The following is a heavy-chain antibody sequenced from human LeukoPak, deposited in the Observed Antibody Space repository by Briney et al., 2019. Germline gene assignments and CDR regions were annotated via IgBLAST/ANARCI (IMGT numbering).Heavy chain of an antibody. J-gene: IGHJ3*02. CDR2: FDPEDGET. V-gene: IGHV1-24*01. CDR3: ATDSGYSGSYYREHHLHTPDAFDI. D-gene: IGHD1-26*01. Sequence: ASVKVSCKVSGYTLTELSMHWVRQAPGKGLEWMGGFDPEDGETIYAQKFQGRVTMTEDTSTDTAYMELSSLRSEDTAVYYCATDSGYSGSYYREHHLHTPDAFDIWGQGTMVTVSS. CDR1: GYTLTELS.